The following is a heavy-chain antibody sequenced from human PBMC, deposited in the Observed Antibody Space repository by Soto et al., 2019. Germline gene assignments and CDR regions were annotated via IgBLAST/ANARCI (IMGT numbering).Heavy chain of an antibody. V-gene: IGHV3-30*18. Sequence: QVQLVESGGGVVQPGRSLRLSCAASGFTFSSYGMHWVRQTPGKGLEWVAVISYDGSNKYYADSVKGRFTISRDNSKNTLYLQMNSLRAEDTAVYYCANMGAGIAADVPWGQGTLVTVSS. D-gene: IGHD6-13*01. J-gene: IGHJ5*02. CDR3: ANMGAGIAADVP. CDR1: GFTFSSYG. CDR2: ISYDGSNK.